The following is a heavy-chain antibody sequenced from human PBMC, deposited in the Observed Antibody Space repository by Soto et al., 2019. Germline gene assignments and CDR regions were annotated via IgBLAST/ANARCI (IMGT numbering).Heavy chain of an antibody. D-gene: IGHD3-22*01. CDR3: AISYYYDSSGYYPMRSPGRVDDAFDI. CDR2: INPNSGGT. V-gene: IGHV1-2*04. J-gene: IGHJ3*02. Sequence: KPLASVKVSCKASGYTFTGYYMHWVRQAPGQGLEWMGWINPNSGGTNYAQKFQGWVTMTRDPSISTAYMELSRLRSDDTAVYYCAISYYYDSSGYYPMRSPGRVDDAFDIWGQGTMVTVSS. CDR1: GYTFTGYY.